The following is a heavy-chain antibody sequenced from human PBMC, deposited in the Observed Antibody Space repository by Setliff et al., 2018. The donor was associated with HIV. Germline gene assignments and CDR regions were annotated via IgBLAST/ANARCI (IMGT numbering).Heavy chain of an antibody. V-gene: IGHV3-74*01. CDR2: VNSDGSSK. CDR3: VRDFHDSSGYSDF. J-gene: IGHJ4*02. CDR1: GFTFEKYW. Sequence: GGSLRLSCAASGFTFEKYWMHWVRQAPGKGLVWVSRVNSDGSSKTYADSVKGRFTISRDNAKNTLYLQMNSLRVEDTAVYYCVRDFHDSSGYSDFWGQGTLVTVSS. D-gene: IGHD3-22*01.